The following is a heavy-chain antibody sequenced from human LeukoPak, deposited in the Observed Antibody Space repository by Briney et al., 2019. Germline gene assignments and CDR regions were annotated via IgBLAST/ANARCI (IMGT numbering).Heavy chain of an antibody. D-gene: IGHD1-26*01. V-gene: IGHV4-61*02. CDR3: ARSDSLGALNDY. J-gene: IGHJ4*02. CDR1: GGSISSGSYY. CDR2: IYTSGST. Sequence: SQTLSLTCTVSGGSISSGSYYWSWIRQPAGKGLEWIGRIYTSGSTNYNPSLKSRVTISVDTSKNQFSLKLSSVTAADTAVYYCARSDSLGALNDYWGQGTLVTVSS.